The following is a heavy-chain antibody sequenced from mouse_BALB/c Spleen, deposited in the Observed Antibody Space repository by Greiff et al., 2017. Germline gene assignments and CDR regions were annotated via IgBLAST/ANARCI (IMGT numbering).Heavy chain of an antibody. D-gene: IGHD2-4*01. CDR1: GFSLTGYG. Sequence: VQLMESGPGLVAPSQSLSITCTVSGFSLTGYGVNWVRQPQGKGLEWLGMIWGYGSTDYNSPLKSRLSISKDNSKGQVFLKMNSLQTDDTARYYCATLLRGEYDDGGYAMDYWGQGTSVTVSS. J-gene: IGHJ4*01. V-gene: IGHV2-6-7*01. CDR2: IWGYGST. CDR3: ATLLRGEYDDGGYAMDY.